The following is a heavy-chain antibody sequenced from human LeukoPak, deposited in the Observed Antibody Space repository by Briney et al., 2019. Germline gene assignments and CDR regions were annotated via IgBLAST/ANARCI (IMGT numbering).Heavy chain of an antibody. V-gene: IGHV3-9*01. CDR3: AKHMRATNTYSFFGLDV. CDR1: GFTFKDYG. D-gene: IGHD1-26*01. J-gene: IGHJ6*02. Sequence: GRSLRLSCAATGFTFKDYGMHWVRQPPGKGREWVSSINWNGSGTDYADSVKGRFTISRHNAKNSLYLQLSSLRPEDTAVYYCAKHMRATNTYSFFGLDVWGQGTTVTVSS. CDR2: INWNGSGT.